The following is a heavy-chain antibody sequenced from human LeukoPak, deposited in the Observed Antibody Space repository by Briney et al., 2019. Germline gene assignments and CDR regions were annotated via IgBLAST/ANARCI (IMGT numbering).Heavy chain of an antibody. J-gene: IGHJ4*02. CDR1: GGSISSYY. V-gene: IGHV4-34*01. Sequence: PSETLSLTCTVSGGSISSYYWSWIRQPPGKGLEWIGEINHSGSTNYNPSLKSRVTISVDTSKNQFSLKLSSVTAADTAVYYCARGRYLRPLREHPFDYWGQGTLVTVSS. CDR3: ARGRYLRPLREHPFDY. D-gene: IGHD1-1*01. CDR2: INHSGST.